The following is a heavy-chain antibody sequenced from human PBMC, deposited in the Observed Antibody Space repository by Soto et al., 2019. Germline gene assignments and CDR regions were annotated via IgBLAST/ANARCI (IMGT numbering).Heavy chain of an antibody. V-gene: IGHV6-1*01. Sequence: SQTLSLTCAISGDSVSSNSAAWNWIRQSPSRGLEWLGRTYYRSKWYNDYAVSVKSRITINPDTSKNQFSLQLNSVTPEDTAVYYCARQVRHDYGDYSDFDYWGQGTLVTVSS. CDR2: TYYRSKWYN. CDR3: ARQVRHDYGDYSDFDY. D-gene: IGHD4-17*01. J-gene: IGHJ4*02. CDR1: GDSVSSNSAA.